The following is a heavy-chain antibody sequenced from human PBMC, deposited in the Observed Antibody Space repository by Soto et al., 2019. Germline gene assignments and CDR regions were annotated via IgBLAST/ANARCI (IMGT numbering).Heavy chain of an antibody. CDR3: ARDAWSTFDD. J-gene: IGHJ4*02. CDR1: GFTFSSSW. V-gene: IGHV3-74*01. Sequence: EVQLVESGGGLVQPGGSLRLSCAASGFTFSSSWMHWVRQAPGKGLFWVSRINSDGSSTIYPDSVKGRFTISRDNAKNTLYLKMNSLRAEDTAVYFCARDAWSTFDDWGQGTLVTVSS. D-gene: IGHD3-3*01. CDR2: INSDGSST.